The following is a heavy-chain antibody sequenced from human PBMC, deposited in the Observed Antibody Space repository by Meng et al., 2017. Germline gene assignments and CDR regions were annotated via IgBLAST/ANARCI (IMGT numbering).Heavy chain of an antibody. CDR1: GFTFSSYE. Sequence: GESLKISCAASGFTFSSYEMNWVRQAPGKGLEWVSYISSSGSTIYYADSVKGRFTISRDNAKNSLYLQMNSLRAEDTAVYYCARVSVGSWLFYYYYGMDVWGQGTTVTVSS. V-gene: IGHV3-48*03. CDR2: ISSSGSTI. D-gene: IGHD3-9*01. CDR3: ARVSVGSWLFYYYYGMDV. J-gene: IGHJ6*02.